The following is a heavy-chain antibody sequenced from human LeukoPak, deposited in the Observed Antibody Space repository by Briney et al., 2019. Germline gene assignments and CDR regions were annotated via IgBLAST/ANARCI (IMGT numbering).Heavy chain of an antibody. V-gene: IGHV2-26*01. CDR3: ARRMKYSYGGMEYYFDY. Sequence: SGPTLVKPTETLTLTCTVSGFSLSNARMGVSWIRQPPGKALEWLAHIFSNDEKSYSTSLKNRLTISKDTSKSQVVLTMTNMDPVDTATYYCARRMKYSYGGMEYYFDYWGQGTLVTVSS. CDR2: IFSNDEK. CDR1: GFSLSNARMG. J-gene: IGHJ4*02. D-gene: IGHD5-18*01.